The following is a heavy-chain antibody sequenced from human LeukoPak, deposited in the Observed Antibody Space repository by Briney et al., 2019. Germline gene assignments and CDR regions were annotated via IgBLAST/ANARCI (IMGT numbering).Heavy chain of an antibody. CDR1: GFSLSSSGVG. V-gene: IGHV2-5*02. D-gene: IGHD6-19*01. CDR3: AHRRYLYGSWNFGSFYY. J-gene: IGHJ4*02. CDR2: IYWDDDK. Sequence: SGPTLVNPTQTLTLTCTFSGFSLSSSGVGVGWDRQPPGEAMEWLSLIYWDDDKRYCPSLRSRLPITKDTSKNQVVLTMTNVDPVDTATYYCAHRRYLYGSWNFGSFYYWGQGTLVTVSS.